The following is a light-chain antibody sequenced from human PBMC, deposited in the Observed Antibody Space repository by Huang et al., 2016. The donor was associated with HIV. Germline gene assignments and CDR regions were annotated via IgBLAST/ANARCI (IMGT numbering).Light chain of an antibody. CDR2: DAS. V-gene: IGKV3-11*01. CDR3: QQSSKSIT. J-gene: IGKJ5*01. CDR1: QSVSGD. Sequence: EIVLTQFPATLSLSPGERATLSCRASQSVSGDLAWYQHKRGQAPRLVIHDASNRATGIPARFSGSGSGTDVTLTISSLEPEDFALYYCQQSSKSITFGQGTRLEIK.